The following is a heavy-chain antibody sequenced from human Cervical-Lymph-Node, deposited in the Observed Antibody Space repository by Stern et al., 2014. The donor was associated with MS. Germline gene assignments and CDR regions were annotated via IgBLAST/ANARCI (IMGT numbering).Heavy chain of an antibody. D-gene: IGHD1-26*01. CDR3: STWAESGTFFLGGH. V-gene: IGHV3-15*01. Sequence: EMPLVESGGGLVKPGGSLRVSCTASGLSFGDAWMTWVRQAPGKGLERVGRISAGGTTNYAAPVTGRFTISRDDSKSTVFLQMNSLKTEDTAIYYCSTWAESGTFFLGGHWGQGSLVTVSP. CDR2: ISAGGTT. CDR1: GLSFGDAW. J-gene: IGHJ4*02.